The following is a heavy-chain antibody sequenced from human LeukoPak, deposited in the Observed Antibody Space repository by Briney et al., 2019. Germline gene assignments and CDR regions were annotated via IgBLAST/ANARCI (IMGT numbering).Heavy chain of an antibody. CDR3: ARGPYGIYYYYYMDV. CDR1: GGTFSSYA. D-gene: IGHD3-10*01. Sequence: SVKVSCKASGGTFSSYAISWVRQAPGQGLEWMGGIIPIFGTANYAQKFQGRVTITADESTSTAYMELSSLRSEDTAVYYCARGPYGIYYYYYMDVWGKGTTVTVSS. V-gene: IGHV1-69*01. J-gene: IGHJ6*03. CDR2: IIPIFGTA.